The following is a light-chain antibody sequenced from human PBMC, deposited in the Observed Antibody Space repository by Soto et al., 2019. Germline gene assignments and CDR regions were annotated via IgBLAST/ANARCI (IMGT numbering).Light chain of an antibody. CDR2: AAS. J-gene: IGKJ5*01. V-gene: IGKV1-9*01. CDR3: QRLDNYPIT. Sequence: DIQLTQSPSFLSASVGDRVTITCRASQGISSYLAWYKQKPGKAPKFLIYAASTLQSGVPSRFSGSGSGTDFSLTISSLQPEDFETYYWQRLDNYPITFGQGTRLEIK. CDR1: QGISSY.